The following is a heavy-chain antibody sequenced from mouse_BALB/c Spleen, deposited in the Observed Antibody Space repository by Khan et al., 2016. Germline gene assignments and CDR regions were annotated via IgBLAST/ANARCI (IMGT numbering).Heavy chain of an antibody. J-gene: IGHJ4*01. CDR2: ILPGNANS. V-gene: IGHV1-9*01. Sequence: QVQLKESGAELMKPGASVKISCKATGYTFSNYWIEWVKQRPGHGLEWIGDILPGNANSNYNENLKGKATLTADTSSNTAYMQLSSLTSEYSAGYYCARAWYSMDYWGQGTSVTVSS. CDR3: ARAWYSMDY. CDR1: GYTFSNYW.